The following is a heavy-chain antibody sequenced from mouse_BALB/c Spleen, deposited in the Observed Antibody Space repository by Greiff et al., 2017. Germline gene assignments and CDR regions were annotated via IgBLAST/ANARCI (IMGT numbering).Heavy chain of an antibody. Sequence: EVKLVESGGGLVQPGGSLKLSCAASGFTFSSYGMSWVRQTPDKRLELVATINSNGGSTYYPDSVKGRFTISRDNAKNTLYLQMSSLKSEDTAMYYCARDNRYDVVSAMDYWGQGTSVTVSS. V-gene: IGHV5-6-3*01. J-gene: IGHJ4*01. CDR3: ARDNRYDVVSAMDY. D-gene: IGHD2-14*01. CDR2: INSNGGST. CDR1: GFTFSSYG.